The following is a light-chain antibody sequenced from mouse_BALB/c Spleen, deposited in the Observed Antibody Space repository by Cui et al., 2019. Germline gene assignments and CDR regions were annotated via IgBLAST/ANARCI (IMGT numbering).Light chain of an antibody. CDR3: QHFWGTPLT. V-gene: IGKV12-46*01. CDR1: DNIYSN. Sequence: DNQVIQSPAFLSVSVGETVTITCRASDNIYSNLAWYHQKQGKSPQLLVYAATNLADGVPSRFSGSGSGTQYSLKINSLQSEDFGSYYCQHFWGTPLTFGAGTKLELK. CDR2: AAT. J-gene: IGKJ5*01.